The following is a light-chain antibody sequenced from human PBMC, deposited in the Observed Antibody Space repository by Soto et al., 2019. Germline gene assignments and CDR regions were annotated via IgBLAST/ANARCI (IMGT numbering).Light chain of an antibody. CDR2: KIS. V-gene: IGKV2-24*01. J-gene: IGKJ2*01. Sequence: DIVLTQTRLSSPVTLGQPASISCRSSQSLVHIDGNTYFNWLQQRPGQPPRLLIYKISNRFPGVPDRFSGSGAGTDFTLKIGRVEAEDVGVYYCMQATQSYTFGQGTRLEIK. CDR3: MQATQSYT. CDR1: QSLVHIDGNTY.